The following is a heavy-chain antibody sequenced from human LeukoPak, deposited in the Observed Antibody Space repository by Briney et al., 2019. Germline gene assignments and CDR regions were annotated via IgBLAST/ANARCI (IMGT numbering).Heavy chain of an antibody. CDR3: ERDYGSGSYTVY. CDR2: ISSSSITI. V-gene: IGHV3-48*01. CDR1: GFTFSSYS. Sequence: GGSLRLSCAASGFTFSSYSMNWVRQSPGKGLEWVSYISSSSITIYYADSVKGRFTISRDKAKNSLYLQMNSLRAEDTAVYYWERDYGSGSYTVYWGQGTLVTVSS. J-gene: IGHJ4*02. D-gene: IGHD3-10*01.